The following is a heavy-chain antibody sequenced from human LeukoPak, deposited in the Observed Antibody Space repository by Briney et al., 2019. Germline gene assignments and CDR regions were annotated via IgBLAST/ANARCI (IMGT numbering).Heavy chain of an antibody. CDR3: AKMYYDSSGHFDY. J-gene: IGHJ4*02. V-gene: IGHV3-23*01. D-gene: IGHD3-22*01. Sequence: PGGSLRLSCAVSGFTVSSNDMSWVRQAPGKGLEWVSASSGSGGSTYNADSVKGRFTISRDNSKNTLYLQMNSLRAEDTAVYYCAKMYYDSSGHFDYWGQGTLVTVSS. CDR2: SSGSGGST. CDR1: GFTVSSND.